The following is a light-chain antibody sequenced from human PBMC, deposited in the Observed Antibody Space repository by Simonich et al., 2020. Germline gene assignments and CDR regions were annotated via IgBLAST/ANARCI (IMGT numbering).Light chain of an antibody. CDR3: SSYTSSSTVV. J-gene: IGLJ2*01. CDR2: EVS. CDR1: SSDVGGYNR. Sequence: QSALTQPASVSGSPGQSITISCTGTSSDVGGYNRVSWYQKPPGTAPKLMIYEVSNRPSGVPDRFSGSKSGNTASLTISGLQAEDEADYYCSSYTSSSTVVFGGGTKLTVL. V-gene: IGLV2-18*02.